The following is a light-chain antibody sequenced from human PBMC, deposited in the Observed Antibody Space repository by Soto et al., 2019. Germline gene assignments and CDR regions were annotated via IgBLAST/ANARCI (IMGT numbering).Light chain of an antibody. CDR1: SSDVGGYNY. V-gene: IGLV2-8*01. CDR3: SSYARSNNYV. CDR2: EVS. J-gene: IGLJ1*01. Sequence: QSALTQPPSASGSPGQSVTISCTGTSSDVGGYNYVSWYQQHPGKAPKVMIYEVSKRPSGVPDRFSGSKSGNTASLTVSGLRAEDEADYYCSSYARSNNYVFGTGTKVTVL.